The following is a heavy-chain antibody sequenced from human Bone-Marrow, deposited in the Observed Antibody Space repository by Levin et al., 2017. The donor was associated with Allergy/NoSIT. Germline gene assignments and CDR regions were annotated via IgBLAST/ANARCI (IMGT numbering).Heavy chain of an antibody. V-gene: IGHV4-39*01. D-gene: IGHD3-16*01. J-gene: IGHJ5*02. Sequence: SETLSLTCTVSGGSISSSSYYWGWIRQPPGKGLEWIGSIYYSGSTYYNPSLKSRVTISVDTSKNQFSLKLSSVTAADTAVYYCARRFPPVWAWGGFDPWGQGTLVTVSS. CDR2: IYYSGST. CDR1: GGSISSSSYY. CDR3: ARRFPPVWAWGGFDP.